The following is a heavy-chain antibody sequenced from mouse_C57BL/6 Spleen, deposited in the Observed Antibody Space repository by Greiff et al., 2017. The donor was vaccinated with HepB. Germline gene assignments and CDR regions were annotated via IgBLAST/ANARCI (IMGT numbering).Heavy chain of an antibody. CDR1: GYTFTSYW. J-gene: IGHJ1*03. D-gene: IGHD1-1*01. CDR3: ARGVRYYYGSSSTRYFDV. Sequence: QVQLQQPGAELVMPGASVKLSCKASGYTFTSYWMHWVKQRPGQGLEWIGEIDPSDSYTNYNQKFKGKSTLTVDKSSSTAYMQLSSLTSEDSAVYYCARGVRYYYGSSSTRYFDVWGTGTTVTVSS. CDR2: IDPSDSYT. V-gene: IGHV1-69*01.